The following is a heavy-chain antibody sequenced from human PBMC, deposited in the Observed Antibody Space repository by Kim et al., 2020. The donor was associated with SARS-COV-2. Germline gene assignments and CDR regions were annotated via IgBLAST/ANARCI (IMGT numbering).Heavy chain of an antibody. CDR2: IHPRAETT. CDR1: GFTLSNNA. CDR3: AKDRRGSGWPVFDY. D-gene: IGHD6-19*01. V-gene: IGHV3-23*01. J-gene: IGHJ4*02. Sequence: GGSLRLSCAVSGFTLSNNAMSWVRQAPGRGLEWVSTIHPRAETTYYADSVNGRFTIYRDNSNHTLYLQLNSLRADDTAVYYCAKDRRGSGWPVFDYWGQGTLVTLSA.